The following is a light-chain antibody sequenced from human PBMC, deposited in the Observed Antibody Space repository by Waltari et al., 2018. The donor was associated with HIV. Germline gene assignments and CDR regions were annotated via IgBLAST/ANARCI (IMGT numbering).Light chain of an antibody. V-gene: IGLV2-23*01. CDR2: EGS. J-gene: IGLJ2*01. Sequence: QSALTQPASVSGSPGQSITISCTGTSSDVGSYNLVSCYQQHPGQAPKLMIYEGSKRPSGVSNRFSGSKSGNTASLTISGLQAEDEADYYCCSYAGSSNVVFGGGTKLTVL. CDR3: CSYAGSSNVV. CDR1: SSDVGSYNL.